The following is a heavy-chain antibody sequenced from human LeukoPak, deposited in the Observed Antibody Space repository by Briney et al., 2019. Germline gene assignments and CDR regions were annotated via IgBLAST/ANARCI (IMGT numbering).Heavy chain of an antibody. Sequence: SETLSVTCTVSGGSISSYYWSWIRQPPGKGLEWIANIYHTGSTNYNPSLSSRVTISIDTAKNQFSLKLTSVTAADTAVYYCARRGRNSSGWQDYLWGQGTLVTVSS. CDR2: IYHTGST. V-gene: IGHV4-59*01. CDR3: ARRGRNSSGWQDYL. CDR1: GGSISSYY. J-gene: IGHJ4*02. D-gene: IGHD6-25*01.